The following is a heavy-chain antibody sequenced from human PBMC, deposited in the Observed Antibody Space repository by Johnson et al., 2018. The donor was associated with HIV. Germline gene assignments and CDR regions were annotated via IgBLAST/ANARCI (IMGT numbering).Heavy chain of an antibody. CDR3: ARDLLSRAFDI. Sequence: QVQLVESGGGLVKPGGSLRLSCAASGFTFSSYGIHWVRQAPGKGLEWVAVISYDGSNKYYADSVKGRFTLSRDNSKNTLYLQMNSLRAEDTAVYYCARDLLSRAFDIWGQGTMVTVSS. J-gene: IGHJ3*02. CDR2: ISYDGSNK. CDR1: GFTFSSYG. V-gene: IGHV3-30-3*01.